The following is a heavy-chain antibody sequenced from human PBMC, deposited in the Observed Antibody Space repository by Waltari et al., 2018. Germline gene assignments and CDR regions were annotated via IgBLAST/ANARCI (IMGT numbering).Heavy chain of an antibody. Sequence: EVQLVESGGGLVQPGGSLRVSCTTSGFTFNNYWMHWVRQTPGRGLVLVVPIITDGSTTTYANSISGPFTISSDNASNTLYLQMNSLRADDTAVYYCARGDTVVVVPAPTLDYWGQGTLVTVSS. CDR2: IITDGSTT. J-gene: IGHJ4*02. D-gene: IGHD2-15*01. V-gene: IGHV3-74*01. CDR3: ARGDTVVVVPAPTLDY. CDR1: GFTFNNYW.